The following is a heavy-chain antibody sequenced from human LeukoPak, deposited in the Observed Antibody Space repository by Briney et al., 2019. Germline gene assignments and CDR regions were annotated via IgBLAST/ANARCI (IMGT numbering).Heavy chain of an antibody. V-gene: IGHV3-11*01. CDR3: ARATVPNGWGYRYYYMDV. J-gene: IGHJ6*03. D-gene: IGHD4-11*01. CDR1: GFTFSDYY. CDR2: ISSIGSTI. Sequence: NPGGSLRLSRAASGFTFSDYYMSWIRQAPGKGLEWVSYISSIGSTIYYADSVKGLFTISRDNAKNSLYLQMISLSAEETAVDYCARATVPNGWGYRYYYMDVWGKGTTVTVSS.